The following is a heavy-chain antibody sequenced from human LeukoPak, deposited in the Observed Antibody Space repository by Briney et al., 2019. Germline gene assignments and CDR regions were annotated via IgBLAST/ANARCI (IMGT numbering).Heavy chain of an antibody. CDR3: AKDRQGFGFGEQLDYYYMDV. D-gene: IGHD3-10*01. V-gene: IGHV3-23*01. CDR1: EFTFSGYA. Sequence: GGSLRLSCVASEFTFSGYAMSWVRPVPRKGLEWVSVISGSGGSTYYADSVKGRFTISRDNSKNTLYLQINSLRAEDTAVYYCAKDRQGFGFGEQLDYYYMDVWGKGTTVTVSS. J-gene: IGHJ6*03. CDR2: ISGSGGST.